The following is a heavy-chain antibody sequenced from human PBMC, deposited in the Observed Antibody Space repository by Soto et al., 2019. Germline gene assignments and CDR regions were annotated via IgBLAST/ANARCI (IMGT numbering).Heavy chain of an antibody. D-gene: IGHD2-2*01. CDR2: IYYSGST. Sequence: SETLSRTCTVSGGSISSSSYYCGWIRQPPGKGLEWTGSIYYSGSTYYNPSLKSRVTISVDTSKNQFSLKLNSVTAADTAVYYCARHSPYCICTSCYAVYYYGMDVWGQGTTVTVSS. V-gene: IGHV4-39*01. J-gene: IGHJ6*02. CDR3: ARHSPYCICTSCYAVYYYGMDV. CDR1: GGSISSSSYY.